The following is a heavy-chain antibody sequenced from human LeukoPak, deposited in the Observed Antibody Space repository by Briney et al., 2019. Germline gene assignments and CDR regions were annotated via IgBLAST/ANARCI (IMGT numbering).Heavy chain of an antibody. D-gene: IGHD3-22*01. Sequence: SETLSLTCTVSGGSIRSYYWSWIRQPPGKGLEWVGYIYYSRSPNYNPSLKSRVTTSIDTSRNQFSLKLSSVTAADTAVYYCARSPTYYSDSNGYPRGFDYWGQGTLVTVSS. CDR3: ARSPTYYSDSNGYPRGFDY. CDR1: GGSIRSYY. CDR2: IYYSRSP. J-gene: IGHJ4*02. V-gene: IGHV4-59*01.